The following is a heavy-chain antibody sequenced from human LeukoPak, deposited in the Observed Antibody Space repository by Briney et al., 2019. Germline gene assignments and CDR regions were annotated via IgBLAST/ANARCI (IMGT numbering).Heavy chain of an antibody. CDR1: GGSISSSSYY. CDR3: ARAEVRGVITIDY. J-gene: IGHJ4*02. V-gene: IGHV4-39*01. D-gene: IGHD3-10*01. CDR2: IYYSGST. Sequence: PSETLSLTCTVSGGSISSSSYYWGWIRQPPGKGLEWIGSIYYSGSTYYNPSLKSRVTISVDTSKNQFSLKLSSVTAADTAVYYCARAEVRGVITIDYWGQGTLVTVSS.